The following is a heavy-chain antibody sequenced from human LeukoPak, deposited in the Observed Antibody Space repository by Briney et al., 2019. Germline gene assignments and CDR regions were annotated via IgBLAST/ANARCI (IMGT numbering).Heavy chain of an antibody. J-gene: IGHJ4*02. CDR1: GGTFSSYT. D-gene: IGHD3-3*01. CDR2: IIPILGIA. Sequence: SVKVSCKASGGTFSSYTISWVRQAPGQGLEWMGRIIPILGIANYAQKFQGRVTITADKSTSTAYMELSSLRSEDTAMYYCARAGGYDFWSGYFDYWGQATLVTVSS. V-gene: IGHV1-69*02. CDR3: ARAGGYDFWSGYFDY.